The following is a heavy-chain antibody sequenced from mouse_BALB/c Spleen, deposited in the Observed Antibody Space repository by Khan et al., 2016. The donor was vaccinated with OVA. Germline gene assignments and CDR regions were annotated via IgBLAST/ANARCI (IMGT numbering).Heavy chain of an antibody. CDR3: ARSIMAN. D-gene: IGHD1-2*01. V-gene: IGHV3-2*02. CDR2: ISYSGST. CDR1: GYSITSDYV. J-gene: IGHJ2*01. Sequence: EVQLVESGPGLVKPSQSLSLTCTVTGYSITSDYVWNWIRQFPGNKLEWMGYISYSGSTSYNPTLKSRIFITRDTSKNTVFLQLNSVTTEDTATYYCARSIMANWGQGTTLTVSS.